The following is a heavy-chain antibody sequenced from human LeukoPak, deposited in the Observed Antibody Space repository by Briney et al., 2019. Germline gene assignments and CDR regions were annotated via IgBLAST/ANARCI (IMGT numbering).Heavy chain of an antibody. Sequence: GGSLRLTCAASGFTFSSYGMHWVRQAPGKGLEWVAVISYDGSNKYYADSVKGRFTISRDNSKNTLYLQMNSLRAEDTAVYYCAKAGSWYGRAIDYWGQGTLVTVSS. J-gene: IGHJ4*02. CDR2: ISYDGSNK. D-gene: IGHD6-13*01. CDR3: AKAGSWYGRAIDY. CDR1: GFTFSSYG. V-gene: IGHV3-30*18.